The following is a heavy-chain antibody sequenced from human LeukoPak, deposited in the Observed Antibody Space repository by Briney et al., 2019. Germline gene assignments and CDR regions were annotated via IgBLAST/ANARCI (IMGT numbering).Heavy chain of an antibody. CDR1: RFPFDDYD. CDR2: ISWNSGSI. Sequence: GGSLRLSCGASRFPFDDYDMRWVPQATGKGLEWVSGISWNSGSIGYADSVKGRFTISRDNDKHSLYLQMNSLRAEDTALYYCAKDSDGQQMVYYFDDWGQGTLVTVSS. CDR3: AKDSDGQQMVYYFDD. D-gene: IGHD6-13*01. V-gene: IGHV3-9*01. J-gene: IGHJ4*02.